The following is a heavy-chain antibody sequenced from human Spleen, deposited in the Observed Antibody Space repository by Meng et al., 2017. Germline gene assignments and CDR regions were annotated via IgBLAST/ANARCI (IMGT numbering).Heavy chain of an antibody. D-gene: IGHD3-22*01. J-gene: IGHJ4*02. CDR1: GAFLSGYY. Sequence: QVQPQQWGEGLLKPSETLSLTCAVYGAFLSGYYWSWIRQPPGKALEWIGEINHGGSTNYNPSLKSRVTISVDTSKNHFSLNLTSVTAADTAVYYCTRGKKYYYDSTGYFAYWGQGTLVTVSS. CDR2: INHGGST. V-gene: IGHV4-34*01. CDR3: TRGKKYYYDSTGYFAY.